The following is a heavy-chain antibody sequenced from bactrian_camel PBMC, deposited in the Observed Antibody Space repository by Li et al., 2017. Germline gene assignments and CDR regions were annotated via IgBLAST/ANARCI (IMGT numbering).Heavy chain of an antibody. CDR3: ATGVGDTWSYLALVDYHY. D-gene: IGHD5*01. CDR2: IDSANRP. Sequence: HVQLVESGGGSVQAGGSLRLSCAASGYTYNSYCMGWFRQTPGQEREGVAFIDSANRPTYAASVKGRFTISRDVAKNTVYLQMNSLKPDDTAVYYCATGVGDTWSYLALVDYHYWGQGTQVTVS. J-gene: IGHJ4*01. CDR1: GYTYNSYC. V-gene: IGHV3S53*01.